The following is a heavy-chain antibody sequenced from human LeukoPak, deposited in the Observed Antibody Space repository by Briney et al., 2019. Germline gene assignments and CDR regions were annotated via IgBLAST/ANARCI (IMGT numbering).Heavy chain of an antibody. CDR1: GYTFTSYG. J-gene: IGHJ4*02. CDR3: ASFGSGSSGYYYPFDY. CDR2: IIPIFGTA. Sequence: ASVKVSCKASGYTFTSYGFSWVRQAPGQGLEWMGGIIPIFGTANYAQKFQGRVTITADESTSTAYMELSSLRSEDTAVYYCASFGSGSSGYYYPFDYWGQGTLVTVSS. D-gene: IGHD3-22*01. V-gene: IGHV1-69*13.